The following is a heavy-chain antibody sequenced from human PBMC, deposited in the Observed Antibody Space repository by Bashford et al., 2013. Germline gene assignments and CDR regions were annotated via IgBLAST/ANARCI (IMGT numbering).Heavy chain of an antibody. Sequence: GGPVRLSCAASGFTFSRYWMHWVRQAPGKGLVWVSRINSDGSSTNYTDSVKGRLTISRDYAKNTLYLQMNSLRAEDTAVYYCARVGLEMGAAARVDAWGQGTLVTVSS. D-gene: IGHD3-16*01. J-gene: IGHJ5*02. CDR3: ARVGLEMGAAARVDA. CDR2: INSDGSST. V-gene: IGHV3-74*01. CDR1: GFTFSRYW.